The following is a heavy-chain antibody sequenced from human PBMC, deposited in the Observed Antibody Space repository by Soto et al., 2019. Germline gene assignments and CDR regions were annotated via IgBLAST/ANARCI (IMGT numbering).Heavy chain of an antibody. CDR2: INPNSGGT. V-gene: IGHV1-2*04. CDR1: GYTFTGYY. CDR3: ASDYSSILYYCMDF. J-gene: IGHJ6*02. D-gene: IGHD6-13*01. Sequence: GASVKVSCKASGYTFTGYYMHWVRQAPGQGLEWMGWINPNSGGTNYAQKFQGWVTMTRDTSISTAYMEMSRLRSDDTAVYYWASDYSSILYYCMDFWGQGTTVTVSS.